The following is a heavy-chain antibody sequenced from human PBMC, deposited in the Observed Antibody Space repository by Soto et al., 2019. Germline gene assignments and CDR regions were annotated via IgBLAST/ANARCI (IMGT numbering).Heavy chain of an antibody. V-gene: IGHV4-30-4*01. CDR3: ARSYYYGSGSFFDY. CDR2: IFDSGST. CDR1: GGSISSGDYY. J-gene: IGHJ4*02. D-gene: IGHD3-10*01. Sequence: SETLSLTCSVSGGSISSGDYYWSWIRQPPGKGLEWIGYIFDSGSTYYNPSLKSRVTISVDTSKNQFSLKLSSVTAADTAVYYCARSYYYGSGSFFDYWGQGTLVTVSS.